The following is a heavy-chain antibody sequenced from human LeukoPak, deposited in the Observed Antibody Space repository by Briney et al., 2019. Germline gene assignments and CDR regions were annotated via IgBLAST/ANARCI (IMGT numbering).Heavy chain of an antibody. CDR1: GFTFSSYA. Sequence: GGSLGLSCAASGFTFSSYAMHWVRQAPGKGLEYVSAISSNGGSTYYANSVKGRFTISRDNSKNTLYLQMGSLRAEDMAVYYCARGKDIVVVPAPTTYYYYYYGMDVWGQGTTVTVSS. CDR3: ARGKDIVVVPAPTTYYYYYYGMDV. J-gene: IGHJ6*02. V-gene: IGHV3-64*01. CDR2: ISSNGGST. D-gene: IGHD2-2*01.